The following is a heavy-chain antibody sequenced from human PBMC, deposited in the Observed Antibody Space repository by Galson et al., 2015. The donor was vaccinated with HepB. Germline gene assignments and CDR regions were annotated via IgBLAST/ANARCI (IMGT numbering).Heavy chain of an antibody. J-gene: IGHJ4*02. CDR1: GFTFSSYE. CDR2: ISSSGSTI. CDR3: VRATRLYYYGSGSYEGPIDY. Sequence: SLRLSCAASGFTFSSYEMNWVRQAPGKGLEWVSYISSSGSTIYYADSVKGRFTISRDNAKNSLYLQMNSLRAEDTAVYYCVRATRLYYYGSGSYEGPIDYWGQGTLVTVSS. V-gene: IGHV3-48*03. D-gene: IGHD3-10*01.